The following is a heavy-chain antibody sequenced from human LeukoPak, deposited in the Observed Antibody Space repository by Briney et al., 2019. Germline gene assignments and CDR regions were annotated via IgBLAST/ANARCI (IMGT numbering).Heavy chain of an antibody. CDR2: IDYSGST. J-gene: IGHJ5*02. V-gene: IGHV4-59*01. CDR3: AGQWISPTPPLELNP. D-gene: IGHD5-12*01. Sequence: PSETLSLTCTVSGGSISSFYWSWIRQPPGKGLEWIGNIDYSGSTIYNPALKSRVTVSVDTSKNQFSLNLTSVTAADTAVYYCAGQWISPTPPLELNPWGQGTLVTVSS. CDR1: GGSISSFY.